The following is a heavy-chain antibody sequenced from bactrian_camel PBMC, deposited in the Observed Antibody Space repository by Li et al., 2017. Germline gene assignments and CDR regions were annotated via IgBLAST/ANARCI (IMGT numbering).Heavy chain of an antibody. V-gene: IGHV3S53*01. D-gene: IGHD3*01. J-gene: IGHJ4*01. CDR1: QSTYRSIC. Sequence: HVQLVESGGGSVQAGGSLTLSCTASQSTYRSICMAWFRQAPGAKRETVATIDSNGVTKVADSVKGRFTISHDNAKRTLYLQMNNLKPEDTAMYYCVADCELRYDYFDFNVGSWGQGTQVTVS. CDR2: IDSNGVT. CDR3: VADCELRYDYFDFNVGS.